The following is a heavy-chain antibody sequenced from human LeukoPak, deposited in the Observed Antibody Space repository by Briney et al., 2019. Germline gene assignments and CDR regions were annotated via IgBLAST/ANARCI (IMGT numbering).Heavy chain of an antibody. Sequence: GGSLRLSCAASGFTFSSYSMNWVRQAPGKGLEWVSSISSSSSYIYYADSVKGRFTISGDNAKNSLYLQMNSLRAEDTAVYYCARDFSGYGAYWGQGTLVTVSS. V-gene: IGHV3-21*01. J-gene: IGHJ4*02. CDR3: ARDFSGYGAY. CDR1: GFTFSSYS. CDR2: ISSSSSYI. D-gene: IGHD5-12*01.